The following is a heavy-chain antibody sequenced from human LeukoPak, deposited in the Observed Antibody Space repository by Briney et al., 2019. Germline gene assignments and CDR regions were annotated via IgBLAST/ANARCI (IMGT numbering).Heavy chain of an antibody. CDR2: FDPEDGET. V-gene: IGHV1-24*01. CDR1: GYTLTELS. J-gene: IGHJ6*02. D-gene: IGHD2-2*01. Sequence: SVKVSCKVSGYTLTELSMHWVRQAPGNGLEWMGGFDPEDGETIYAQKFQGRVTMTEDTSTDTAYMELSSLRSEDTAVYYCATARGYCSSTSCPRSGMDVWGQGTTVTVSS. CDR3: ATARGYCSSTSCPRSGMDV.